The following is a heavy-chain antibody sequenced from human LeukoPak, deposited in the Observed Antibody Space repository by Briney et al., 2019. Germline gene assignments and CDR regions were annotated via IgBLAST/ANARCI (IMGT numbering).Heavy chain of an antibody. CDR2: IYYSGST. CDR3: ARGDYGDYERTFDY. Sequence: SETLSLTCTVSGGSISSSSYYWGWIRQPPGKGLEWIGSIYYSGSTYYNPSLKSRVTISVDTSKNQFSLKLSSVTAADTAVYYCARGDYGDYERTFDYWGQGTLVTVSS. J-gene: IGHJ4*02. CDR1: GGSISSSSYY. D-gene: IGHD4-17*01. V-gene: IGHV4-39*07.